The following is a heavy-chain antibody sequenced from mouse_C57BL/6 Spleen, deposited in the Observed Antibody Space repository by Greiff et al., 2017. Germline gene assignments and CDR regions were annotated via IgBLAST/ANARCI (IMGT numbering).Heavy chain of an antibody. Sequence: EVQLQQSGPELVKPGASVKIPCKASGFTITDYNMDWVKQSHGKSLEWIGDINPNNGGTIYNQKFKGKATLTVDKSSSTAYMGLRSLTSEDTAVYYCARGGYYGSSDAMDYWGQGTSVTVSS. V-gene: IGHV1-18*01. D-gene: IGHD1-1*01. J-gene: IGHJ4*01. CDR1: GFTITDYN. CDR3: ARGGYYGSSDAMDY. CDR2: INPNNGGT.